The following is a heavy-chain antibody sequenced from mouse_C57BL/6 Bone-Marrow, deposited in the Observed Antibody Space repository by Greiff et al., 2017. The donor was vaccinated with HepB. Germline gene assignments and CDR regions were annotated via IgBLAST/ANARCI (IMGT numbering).Heavy chain of an antibody. CDR1: GFTFSDAW. J-gene: IGHJ2*01. CDR2: IRNKANNHAT. V-gene: IGHV6-6*01. CDR3: TRAVVRGPHFDY. D-gene: IGHD1-1*01. Sequence: EVKLQESGGGLVQPGGSMKLSCAASGFTFSDAWMDWVRQSPEKGLEWVAEIRNKANNHATYYAESVKGRFTISRDDSKSSVYLQMNSLRAEDTGIYYCTRAVVRGPHFDYWGQGTTLTVSS.